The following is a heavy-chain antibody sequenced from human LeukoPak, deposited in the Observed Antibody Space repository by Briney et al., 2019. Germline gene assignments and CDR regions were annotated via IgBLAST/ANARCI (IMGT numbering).Heavy chain of an antibody. D-gene: IGHD6-19*01. J-gene: IGHJ4*02. CDR2: IYYSGST. Sequence: SETLSLTCTVSGGSISSSSYYWGWIRQPPGKGLEWIGSIYYSGSTYYNPSLKSRVTISVDTSKNQFSLKLSSVTAADTAVYYCAIIAVAGPTPFDYWGQGTLVTVSS. V-gene: IGHV4-39*07. CDR3: AIIAVAGPTPFDY. CDR1: GGSISSSSYY.